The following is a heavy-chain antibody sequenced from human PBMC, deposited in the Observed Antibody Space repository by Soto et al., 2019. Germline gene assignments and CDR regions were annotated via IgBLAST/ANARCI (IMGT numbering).Heavy chain of an antibody. J-gene: IGHJ4*01. V-gene: IGHV2-5*02. CDR2: IYWDDDK. CDR1: GFSFITTGVG. D-gene: IGHD4-17*01. Sequence: QITLKESGPTLVKPTQTLTLTCTFSGFSFITTGVGVGWVRQSPGKALEWLALIYWDDDKRYSPSRKSRPTITNDTSNNQLVLSITNINPVDTPTYYSAPAYYRDSVFHFWVHRTLVTVSS. CDR3: APAYYRDSVFHF.